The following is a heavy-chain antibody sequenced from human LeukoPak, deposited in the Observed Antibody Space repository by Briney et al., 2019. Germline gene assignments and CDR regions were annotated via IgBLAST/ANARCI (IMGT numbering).Heavy chain of an antibody. V-gene: IGHV4-59*01. CDR2: IHYSGST. CDR1: GGSISSYY. J-gene: IGHJ4*02. Sequence: SETLSLTCTVPGGSISSYYWSWIRQPPGKGLEWIGDIHYSGSTNYNPSLKSRVTISVDTSKNQFSLKLTSVTAADTAVYYCARWGSHSSSSTFGYWGQGTLVTVSS. D-gene: IGHD6-6*01. CDR3: ARWGSHSSSSTFGY.